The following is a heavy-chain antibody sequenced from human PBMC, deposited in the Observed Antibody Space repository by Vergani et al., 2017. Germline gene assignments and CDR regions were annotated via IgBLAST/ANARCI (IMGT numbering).Heavy chain of an antibody. CDR1: GGSFSGYY. Sequence: QVQLQQWGAGLLKPSETLSLTCAVYGGSFSGYYWSWIRQPPGKGLEWIGEINHSGSTNYNPSLKSRVTISVDTSKNQFSLKLSSVTAAATAVVYWGRGWVGEINNRESANNTPSVESGVXISGDTSKNQFSLKLSSVTAADTAVYYCARGPGNRPPQWLVRGDAFDIWGQGTMVTVSS. CDR2: INHSGST. CDR3: GRGWVGEINNRESANNTPSVESGVXISGDTSKNQFSLKLSSVTAADTAVYYCARGPGNRPPQWLVRGDAFDI. D-gene: IGHD3-10*01. J-gene: IGHJ3*02. V-gene: IGHV4-34*01.